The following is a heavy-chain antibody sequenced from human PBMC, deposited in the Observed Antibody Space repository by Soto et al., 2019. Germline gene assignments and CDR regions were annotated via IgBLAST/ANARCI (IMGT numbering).Heavy chain of an antibody. V-gene: IGHV3-23*01. J-gene: IGHJ4*02. CDR1: GFTFNNYA. CDR3: AIHFYYGSGSYYAVDY. D-gene: IGHD3-10*01. Sequence: EVQLLESGGGLVQPGGSLRLSWVVSGFTFNNYAMNWVRQAPGKGLEWVSGISASGGSTYYADSVKGRFTISRDSSKHTLYLQMNSLRADDTAIYYCAIHFYYGSGSYYAVDYWGQGTLVTVSS. CDR2: ISASGGST.